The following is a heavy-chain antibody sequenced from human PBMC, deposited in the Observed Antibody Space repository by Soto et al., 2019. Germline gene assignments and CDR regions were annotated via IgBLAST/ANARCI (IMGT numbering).Heavy chain of an antibody. Sequence: QVQLQESGPGLVKPSGTLSLTCAVSGDSVSSPYYWCWVRQPPGKGLEWIGEVFHTGTTSYNPSLRSLVTISMDKSINQFSLDLSSVTAAATAVYYCARSAGWYAVHSWGPGTLVLVSS. CDR3: ARSAGWYAVHS. CDR1: GDSVSSPYY. J-gene: IGHJ4*02. D-gene: IGHD6-19*01. V-gene: IGHV4-4*02. CDR2: VFHTGTT.